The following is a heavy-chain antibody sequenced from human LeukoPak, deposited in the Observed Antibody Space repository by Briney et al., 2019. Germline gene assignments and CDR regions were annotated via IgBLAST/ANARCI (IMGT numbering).Heavy chain of an antibody. J-gene: IGHJ6*02. D-gene: IGHD3-22*01. CDR2: ISGGVDDT. CDR1: GFIFSSSA. Sequence: GGSLRLSCAVSGFIFSSSAMRWVRQAPGKGLEWDSAISGGVDDTSYADSARGRFTVSRDNSKNTLYLQMNSLRAEDTAVYYCAKDSRESSGHFPYYYYYHYGLDVWGQGTTVTVS. CDR3: AKDSRESSGHFPYYYYYHYGLDV. V-gene: IGHV3-23*01.